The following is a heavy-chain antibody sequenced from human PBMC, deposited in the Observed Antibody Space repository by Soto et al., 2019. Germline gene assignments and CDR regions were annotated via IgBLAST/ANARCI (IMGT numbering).Heavy chain of an antibody. CDR3: SARYYYGSESYFFDL. V-gene: IGHV1-58*02. D-gene: IGHD3-10*01. Sequence: SVKVSCKASLSTFTGSTIQWVRQARGQRLEWVGWIVVGSADTNYAPKFQERVTITRDMSTNTAYMELRSLRSEDTAVYYCSARYYYGSESYFFDLWGQGTLVTVSS. CDR2: IVVGSADT. J-gene: IGHJ4*02. CDR1: LSTFTGST.